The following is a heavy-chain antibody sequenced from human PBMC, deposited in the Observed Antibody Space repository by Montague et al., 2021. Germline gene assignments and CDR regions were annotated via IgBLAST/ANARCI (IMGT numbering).Heavy chain of an antibody. V-gene: IGHV4-39*01. Sequence: SETRSLTCTVSGGSISSNSYWWAWIRQPPGKGLEYVGTTSNTGSSYYSPSLKSRVTISVDTSKNQFSLRLSAVTAADTAVYYCARSLYCIGGSCYSGFDPWGQGTLVTVSS. J-gene: IGHJ5*02. CDR2: TSNTGSS. D-gene: IGHD2-15*01. CDR1: GGSISSNSYW. CDR3: ARSLYCIGGSCYSGFDP.